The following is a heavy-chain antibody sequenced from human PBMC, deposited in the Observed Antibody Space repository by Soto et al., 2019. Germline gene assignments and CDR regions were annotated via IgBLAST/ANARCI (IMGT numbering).Heavy chain of an antibody. J-gene: IGHJ6*02. D-gene: IGHD2-2*01. Sequence: GGSLRLSCAASGFTFSSYWMSWVRQAPGKGLEWVANIKEDGSEKYYADSVKGRFTISRDNAKNSLHLQMNSLRAEDTAVYYCARDLYQLPTMKYYYYGMDVWGQGTPVTVSS. CDR2: IKEDGSEK. CDR3: ARDLYQLPTMKYYYYGMDV. V-gene: IGHV3-7*03. CDR1: GFTFSSYW.